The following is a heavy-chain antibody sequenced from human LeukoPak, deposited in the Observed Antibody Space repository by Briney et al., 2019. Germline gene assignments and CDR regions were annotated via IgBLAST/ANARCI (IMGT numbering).Heavy chain of an antibody. D-gene: IGHD6-13*01. CDR2: IYYSGST. CDR3: ARVRSSSWYGDAFDI. V-gene: IGHV4-31*03. Sequence: PSETLSLTCTVSGGSISSGGYYWSWIRQLPGKGLEWIGYIYYSGSTYYNPSLKSRVTISVDTSKNQFSLKLSSVTAADTAVYYCARVRSSSWYGDAFDIWGQGTMVTVSS. J-gene: IGHJ3*02. CDR1: GGSISSGGYY.